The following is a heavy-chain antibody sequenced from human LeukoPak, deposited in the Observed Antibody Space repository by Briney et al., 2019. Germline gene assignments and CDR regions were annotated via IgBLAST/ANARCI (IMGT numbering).Heavy chain of an antibody. J-gene: IGHJ4*02. D-gene: IGHD6-13*01. V-gene: IGHV3-7*01. CDR3: AGSSSSGYYFDY. CDR2: IKQDGSEK. CDR1: GFTFSSYA. Sequence: LSGGSLRLSCAASGFTFSSYAMSWVRQAPGKGLEWVANIKQDGSEKYYVDSVKGRFTISRDNAKNSLYLQMNSLRAEDTAVYYCAGSSSSGYYFDYWGQGTLVTVSS.